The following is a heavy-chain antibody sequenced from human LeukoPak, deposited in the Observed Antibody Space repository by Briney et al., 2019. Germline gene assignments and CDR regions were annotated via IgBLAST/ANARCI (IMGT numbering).Heavy chain of an antibody. J-gene: IGHJ3*02. V-gene: IGHV4-39*07. D-gene: IGHD3-10*01. Sequence: PSETLSLTCTVSGGSISSSSYYWGWIRQPPGKGLEWIGSIYYSGSTYYNPSLKGRVTISVDTSKNQFSLKLGSVTAADTAVYYCARDLRMVRDDAFDIWGQGTMVTVSS. CDR2: IYYSGST. CDR3: ARDLRMVRDDAFDI. CDR1: GGSISSSSYY.